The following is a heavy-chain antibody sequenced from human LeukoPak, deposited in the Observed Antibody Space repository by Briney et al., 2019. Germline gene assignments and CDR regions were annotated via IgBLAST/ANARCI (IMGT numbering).Heavy chain of an antibody. CDR2: IYYSGST. J-gene: IGHJ4*02. V-gene: IGHV4-59*08. CDR1: GGSISSYY. Sequence: SETLSLTCTVSGGSISSYYWSWIRQPPGKGLEWIGYIYYSGSTNYNPSLKSRVTISVDTSKNQFSLKLSSLTAADTAVYYCAAGYPLLGYFDYWGQGTLVTVSS. CDR3: AAGYPLLGYFDY. D-gene: IGHD1-1*01.